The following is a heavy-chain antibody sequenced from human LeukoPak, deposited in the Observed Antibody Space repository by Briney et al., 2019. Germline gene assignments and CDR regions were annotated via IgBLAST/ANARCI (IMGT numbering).Heavy chain of an antibody. Sequence: APVKVSCKASGYTLTDYYIHWVRQAPGQGLEWTGRINPNSGVANYAQKFQGRVTMTRDTSISTAYMELSSLTSDDTAVYYCARGTAVGQTRDYWGQGTLVTVSS. V-gene: IGHV1-2*06. J-gene: IGHJ4*02. CDR3: ARGTAVGQTRDY. CDR2: INPNSGVA. CDR1: GYTLTDYY. D-gene: IGHD6-13*01.